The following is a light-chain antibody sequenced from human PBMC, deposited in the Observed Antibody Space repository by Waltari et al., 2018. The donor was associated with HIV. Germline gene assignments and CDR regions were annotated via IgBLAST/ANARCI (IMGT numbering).Light chain of an antibody. Sequence: DIQMTQSPSSLSASVGDRVTITCRASQSISSYLTWYQQKPGKAPKLLISAASSLQSGVPSRFSVSGSGTDFTLTISSLQPEDFATYYCQQSYSAETFGQGTKVEIK. CDR3: QQSYSAET. V-gene: IGKV1-39*01. CDR1: QSISSY. CDR2: AAS. J-gene: IGKJ1*01.